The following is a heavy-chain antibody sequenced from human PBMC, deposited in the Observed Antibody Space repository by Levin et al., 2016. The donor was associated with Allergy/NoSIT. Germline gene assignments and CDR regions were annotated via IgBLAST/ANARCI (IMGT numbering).Heavy chain of an antibody. D-gene: IGHD2-15*01. V-gene: IGHV3-48*03. J-gene: IGHJ4*02. Sequence: GGSLRLSCAASGFTFSSYEMNWVRQAPGKGLEWVSYISSSGSTIYYADSVKGRFTISRDNAKNSLYLQMNSLRAEDTAVYYCYGSCYPGSCFDYWGQGTLVTVSS. CDR1: GFTFSSYE. CDR2: ISSSGSTI. CDR3: YGSCYPGSCFDY.